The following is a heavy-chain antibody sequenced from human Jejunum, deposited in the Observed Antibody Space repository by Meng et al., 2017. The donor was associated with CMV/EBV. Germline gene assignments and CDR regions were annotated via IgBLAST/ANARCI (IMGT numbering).Heavy chain of an antibody. D-gene: IGHD2-8*02. CDR2: ISTDGRSQ. V-gene: IGHV3-30*02. CDR3: ATTITGNTGLGGY. CDR1: EVSFSTYM. J-gene: IGHJ4*02. Sequence: SEVSFSTYMMHWVRQAPGKGLEWVALISTDGRSQYYPTSVKGRFTISRDNSRNTLFLQLNSVRPDDTAMYYCATTITGNTGLGGYWGQGTRVTVSS.